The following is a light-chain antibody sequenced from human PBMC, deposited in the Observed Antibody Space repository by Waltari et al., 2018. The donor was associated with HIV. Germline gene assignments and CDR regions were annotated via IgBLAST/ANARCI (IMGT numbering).Light chain of an antibody. CDR1: QSVTSNY. CDR3: QQYGTSQWT. CDR2: GAS. Sequence: EIVLTQSPGTLSLSPGERAALSCRASQSVTSNYLAWYQQKPGRAPRLLISGASNRASGIPDRVSGSGAGTDFTLTISRLEPEDFAVYYCQQYGTSQWTFGRGTKVEI. V-gene: IGKV3-20*01. J-gene: IGKJ1*01.